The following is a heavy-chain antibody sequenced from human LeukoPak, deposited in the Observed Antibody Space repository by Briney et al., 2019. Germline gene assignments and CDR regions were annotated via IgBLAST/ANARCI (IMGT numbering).Heavy chain of an antibody. CDR2: MNPNSGNT. CDR1: GYTFTSYD. D-gene: IGHD6-13*01. Sequence: ASVKVSCKASGYTFTSYDINWVRQATGQGLEWMGWMNPNSGNTGYAQKFQDRVTMTRNTSISTAYMELSSLRSEDTAVYYCARRKRSAAGGRNWFDPWGQGTLVTVSS. CDR3: ARRKRSAAGGRNWFDP. V-gene: IGHV1-8*01. J-gene: IGHJ5*02.